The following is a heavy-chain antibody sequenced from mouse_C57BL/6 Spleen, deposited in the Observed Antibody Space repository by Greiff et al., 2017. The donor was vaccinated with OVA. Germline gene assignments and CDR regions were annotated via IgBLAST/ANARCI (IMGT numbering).Heavy chain of an antibody. CDR2: FTMYSDAT. CDR1: YFAFMASA. J-gene: IGHJ4*01. D-gene: IGHD1-1*01. Sequence: LMESGAELVRPGSSVKLSCKDSYFAFMASAMHWVKQRPGHGLEWIGSFTMYSDATEYSENFKGKATLTANTSSNTAYMELSSLTSEDSAVYYCAATVVATDYAMDYWGQGTTVTVSS. CDR3: AATVVATDYAMDY. V-gene: IGHV1-49*01.